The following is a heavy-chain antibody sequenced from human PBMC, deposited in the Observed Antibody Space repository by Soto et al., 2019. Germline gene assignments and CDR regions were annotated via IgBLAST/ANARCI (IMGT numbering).Heavy chain of an antibody. CDR2: IIPVFGTA. CDR1: GGSLSNYG. V-gene: IGHV1-69*13. D-gene: IGHD3-9*01. J-gene: IGHJ6*02. CDR3: ARGDATKIVVTTYYAMDV. Sequence: ASVKVSCKASGGSLSNYGISWVRQAPGQGLEWMGGIIPVFGTANYAQKFQSRVTITADESTSIVYMDVTSLRSEDTAVYYCARGDATKIVVTTYYAMDVWGQGTTVTVSS.